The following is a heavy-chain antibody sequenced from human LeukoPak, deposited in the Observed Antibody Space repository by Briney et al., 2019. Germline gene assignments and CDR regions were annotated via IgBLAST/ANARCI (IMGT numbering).Heavy chain of an antibody. D-gene: IGHD5-18*01. CDR1: GGSFRGYY. CDR2: IYTSGST. Sequence: SETPSLTCAVYGGSFRGYYWTWIRQPAGKGLEWIGRIYTSGSTNYNPSLKSRVTISVDTSKNQFSLKLSSVTAADTAVYYCAALGYSYGTDYWGQGTLVTVSS. CDR3: AALGYSYGTDY. V-gene: IGHV4-59*10. J-gene: IGHJ4*02.